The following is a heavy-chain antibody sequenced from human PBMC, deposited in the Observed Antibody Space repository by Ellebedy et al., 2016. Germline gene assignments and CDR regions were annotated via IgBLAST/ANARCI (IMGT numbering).Heavy chain of an antibody. V-gene: IGHV3-9*01. CDR1: GFTFADYA. Sequence: GGSLRLSCAASGFTFADYAMHWVRQAPGKGLEWVSGISWSSGSTDYADSVKGRFTISRDNTKNFLYLQMNSLRAEDTAVYYCAKDFIYGDYADNWGQGTLVTVSS. CDR3: AKDFIYGDYADN. D-gene: IGHD4-17*01. J-gene: IGHJ4*02. CDR2: ISWSSGST.